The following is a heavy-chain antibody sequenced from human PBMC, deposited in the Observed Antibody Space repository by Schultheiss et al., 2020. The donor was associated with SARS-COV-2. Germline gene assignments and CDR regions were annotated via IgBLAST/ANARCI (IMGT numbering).Heavy chain of an antibody. J-gene: IGHJ5*02. CDR3: ARGAASGQDWFDP. CDR2: IYYSGST. Sequence: SETLSLTCTVSGGSISSYYWSWIRQPPGKGLEWIGYIYYSGSTYYNPSLKSRLTISVDTSKGQFSLNLRSVTAADTAFYYCARGAASGQDWFDPWGPGTLVTVSS. D-gene: IGHD6-25*01. CDR1: GGSISSYY. V-gene: IGHV4-59*01.